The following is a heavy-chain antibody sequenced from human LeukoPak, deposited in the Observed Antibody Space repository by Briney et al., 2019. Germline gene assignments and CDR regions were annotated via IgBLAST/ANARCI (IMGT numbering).Heavy chain of an antibody. CDR1: GFTFSSYE. D-gene: IGHD1-26*01. J-gene: IGHJ4*02. CDR3: ARVIGEWELLGIDY. CDR2: ISSSGSTI. Sequence: PAGSLRLSCAASGFTFSSYEMNWVRQAPGKGLEWVSYISSSGSTIYYADSVKGRFTISRDNAKNSLYLQMNSLRAEDTAVYYCARVIGEWELLGIDYWGQGTLVTVSS. V-gene: IGHV3-48*03.